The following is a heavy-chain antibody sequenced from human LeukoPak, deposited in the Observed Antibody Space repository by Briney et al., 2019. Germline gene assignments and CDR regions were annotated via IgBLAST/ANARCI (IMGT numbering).Heavy chain of an antibody. V-gene: IGHV1-69*05. CDR2: IITIFGTA. CDR3: ARRPGDYYFDY. CDR1: RCTFSSYA. J-gene: IGHJ4*02. Sequence: GASVKVSCKASRCTFSSYAISWVRQAPGQGLEWMGGIITIFGTANYAQKFQGRVTITTDESTSTAYMELRSMRSEDTAVYYCARRPGDYYFDYWGQGTLVTVSS. D-gene: IGHD7-27*01.